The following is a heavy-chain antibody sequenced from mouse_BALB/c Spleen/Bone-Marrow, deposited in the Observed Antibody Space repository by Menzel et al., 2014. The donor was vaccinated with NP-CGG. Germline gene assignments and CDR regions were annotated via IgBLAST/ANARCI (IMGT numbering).Heavy chain of an antibody. CDR1: GYAFTNYL. CDR3: ARGITTGYFDY. V-gene: IGHV1-54*03. D-gene: IGHD1-1*01. CDR2: INPGSGGT. Sequence: QGQLKESGAELVRPGTSVKGSCKASGYAFTNYLIEWVKQRPGQGLEWIGGINPGSGGTNYNEKFKGKATLTADKSSSTAYMQLSSLTSDDSAVYFCARGITTGYFDYWAKAPLSQSPQ. J-gene: IGHJ2*01.